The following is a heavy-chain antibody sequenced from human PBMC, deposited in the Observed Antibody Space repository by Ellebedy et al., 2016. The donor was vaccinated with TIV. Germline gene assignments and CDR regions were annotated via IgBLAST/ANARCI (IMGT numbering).Heavy chain of an antibody. CDR3: ARGGYGDPFDP. CDR1: GYSISSGYY. Sequence: SETLSLTXTVSGYSISSGYYWGWIRQPPGKGLEWIGTIYHSGSTYYNPSLKSRVTISVDTSKNQFSLKLSSVTAADTAVYYCARGGYGDPFDPWGQGTLVTVSS. CDR2: IYHSGST. V-gene: IGHV4-38-2*02. D-gene: IGHD4-17*01. J-gene: IGHJ5*02.